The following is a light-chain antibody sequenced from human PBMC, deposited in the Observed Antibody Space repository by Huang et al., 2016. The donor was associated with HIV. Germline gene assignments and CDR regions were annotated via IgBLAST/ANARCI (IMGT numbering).Light chain of an antibody. CDR3: HQYNNWPPAWT. V-gene: IGKV3-15*01. CDR2: GAS. CDR1: QRIGDN. Sequence: EIVVTQSPATVSVSPGERATLSCRASQRIGDNVAWYQQKPGQAPKLLLYGASMRATGIPARVSGSGSGTEFTLTFSSLQSEDFAVYYCHQYNNWPPAWTFGQGTKVEIK. J-gene: IGKJ1*01.